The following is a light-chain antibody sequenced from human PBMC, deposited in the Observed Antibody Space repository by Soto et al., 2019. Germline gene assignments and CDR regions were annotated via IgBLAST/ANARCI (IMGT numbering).Light chain of an antibody. J-gene: IGLJ3*02. V-gene: IGLV2-14*01. CDR3: SSYTHNIAQVV. CDR1: SSDIGGYNY. Sequence: QSALTQPACVSGSPGQSITISCTGTSSDIGGYNYVSWYQQHPDKAPKLMIYEVTNRPSGVSNRFSGSKSGTTASLTISGLQAEDEADYYCSSYTHNIAQVVFGGGTKLTVL. CDR2: EVT.